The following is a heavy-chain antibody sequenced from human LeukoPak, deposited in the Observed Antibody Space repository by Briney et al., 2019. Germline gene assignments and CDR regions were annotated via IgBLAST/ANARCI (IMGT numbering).Heavy chain of an antibody. D-gene: IGHD1-26*01. Sequence: GGSLRLSCAASGFTFSSYAMHWVRQAPGKGLEWVAVISYDGSNKYYADSVKGRFTISRDNSKNTLYLQMNSLRAEDTAVYYCARDRVGATDYFDYWGQGTLVTVSS. V-gene: IGHV3-30-3*01. CDR3: ARDRVGATDYFDY. J-gene: IGHJ4*02. CDR2: ISYDGSNK. CDR1: GFTFSSYA.